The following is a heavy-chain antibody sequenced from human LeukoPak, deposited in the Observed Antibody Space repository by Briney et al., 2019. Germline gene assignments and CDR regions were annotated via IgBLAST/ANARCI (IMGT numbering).Heavy chain of an antibody. D-gene: IGHD6-19*01. V-gene: IGHV4-34*01. CDR2: INHSGST. Sequence: SETLSLTRAVYGGSFSGYYWSWIRQPPGKGLEWIGEINHSGSTNYNPSLKSRVTISVDTSKNQFSLKLSSVTAADTAVYYCARDIGGSSGWYNYFDYWGQGTLVTVSS. J-gene: IGHJ4*02. CDR3: ARDIGGSSGWYNYFDY. CDR1: GGSFSGYY.